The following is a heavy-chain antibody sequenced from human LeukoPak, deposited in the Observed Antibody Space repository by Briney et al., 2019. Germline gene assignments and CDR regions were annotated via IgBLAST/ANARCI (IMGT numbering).Heavy chain of an antibody. CDR1: GFTFSDYY. V-gene: IGHV3-11*04. D-gene: IGHD1-26*01. Sequence: PGGSLRLSCAASGFTFSDYYMSWIRQAPGKGLEWVSYISSSGSTIYYADSVKGRFTISRDNAKNSLYLQMNSLRAEDTAVYYCASGLVGATRADRRLGEDYRGQGTLVTVSS. CDR3: ASGLVGATRADRRLGEDY. J-gene: IGHJ4*02. CDR2: ISSSGSTI.